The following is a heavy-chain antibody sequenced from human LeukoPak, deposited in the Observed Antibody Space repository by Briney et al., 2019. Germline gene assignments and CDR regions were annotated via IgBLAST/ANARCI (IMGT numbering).Heavy chain of an antibody. CDR2: IIPIFGTA. CDR3: ARAKDTAHFDY. V-gene: IGHV1-69*06. D-gene: IGHD5-18*01. Sequence: SVKVSCKASGGTSSSYAISWVRQAPGQGLEWMGGIIPIFGTANYAQKFRGRVTITADKSTRTAYMELSSLRSEDTAVYYCARAKDTAHFDYWGQGTLVTVSS. CDR1: GGTSSSYA. J-gene: IGHJ4*02.